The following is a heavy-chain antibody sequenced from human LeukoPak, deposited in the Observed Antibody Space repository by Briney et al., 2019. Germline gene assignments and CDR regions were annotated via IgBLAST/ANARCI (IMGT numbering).Heavy chain of an antibody. CDR1: GFTFSTYA. J-gene: IGHJ3*02. CDR3: ARETTVTFPDVFDI. Sequence: GGSLRLSCAASGFTFSTYAMSWVRQAPGKGLEWVSAISNSGDKTYYADSVKGRFTISRENSKSTMYLQMNSLRAEDTAVYYCARETTVTFPDVFDIWGQGTMVTVSS. V-gene: IGHV3-23*01. CDR2: ISNSGDKT. D-gene: IGHD4-17*01.